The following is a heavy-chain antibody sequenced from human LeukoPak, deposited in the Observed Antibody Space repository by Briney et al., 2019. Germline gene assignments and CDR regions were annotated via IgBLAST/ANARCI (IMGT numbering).Heavy chain of an antibody. Sequence: GGSLRLSCAASGFTFAGYAMCWVRQAPGKGLEWVSAASGSTTNTYYADSVKGRFTISRDNSKNTLYLQMNSLRVEDTAVYYCAKVGGTTWADAFDIWGQGTMVTVS. CDR3: AKVGGTTWADAFDI. CDR1: GFTFAGYA. J-gene: IGHJ3*02. CDR2: ASGSTTNT. D-gene: IGHD1-1*01. V-gene: IGHV3-23*01.